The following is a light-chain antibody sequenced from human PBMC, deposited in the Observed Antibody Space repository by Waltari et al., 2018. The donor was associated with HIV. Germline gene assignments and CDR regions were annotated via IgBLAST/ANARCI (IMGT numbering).Light chain of an antibody. Sequence: SYELIQPPSLSFSPGQTATITCSGDKLGDKYVCWYQQKPGQSPVLVVYQDNKRPPGIPERFSGSNSGNTATLTINGTQAVDEGDYYCQAWDTSTGVFGAGTKVSVL. CDR1: KLGDKY. CDR3: QAWDTSTGV. J-gene: IGLJ1*01. CDR2: QDN. V-gene: IGLV3-1*01.